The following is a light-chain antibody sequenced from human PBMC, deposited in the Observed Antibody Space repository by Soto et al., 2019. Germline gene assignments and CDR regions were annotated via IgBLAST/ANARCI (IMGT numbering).Light chain of an antibody. CDR2: GAF. CDR1: QSVRSS. CDR3: QQYNDWPLT. Sequence: EIVLTQSPGTLSLSPGDRATLSCRASQSVRSSSLAWYQQRPGQPPRLLIYGAFTRATGIPARFSGTGSGTEFTLTISSLQSEDFALYYCQQYNDWPLTFGQGTKVDIK. V-gene: IGKV3-15*01. J-gene: IGKJ1*01.